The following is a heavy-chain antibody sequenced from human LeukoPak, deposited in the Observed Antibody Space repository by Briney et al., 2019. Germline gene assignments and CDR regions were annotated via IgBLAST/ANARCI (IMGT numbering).Heavy chain of an antibody. CDR2: ISGTGDIT. J-gene: IGHJ5*02. V-gene: IGHV3-23*01. D-gene: IGHD1-26*01. Sequence: GGSLRLSCVASGLTFNSYAMSWVRQAPGKGLQWVSAISGTGDITYYADSVKGRFTISRDNTKNTLYLQMNSLRAEDTAVYYCAQGGSFSSWGQGTLVTVSS. CDR3: AQGGSFSS. CDR1: GLTFNSYA.